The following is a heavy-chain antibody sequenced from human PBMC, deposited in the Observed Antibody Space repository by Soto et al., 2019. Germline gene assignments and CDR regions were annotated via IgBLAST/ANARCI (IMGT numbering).Heavy chain of an antibody. CDR3: ASLGVGDWANYYYYYGMDV. CDR2: VTANGGST. V-gene: IGHV3-23*01. D-gene: IGHD2-21*02. J-gene: IGHJ6*02. CDR1: GFTFSVYA. Sequence: GGSLRLSCAATGFTFSVYAMTWFRQAPGKGLEWVSAVTANGGSTYSADSVKGRFTISRDNSKNTLFLQMNSLRAEDTAVYYCASLGVGDWANYYYYYGMDVWGQGTTVTVSS.